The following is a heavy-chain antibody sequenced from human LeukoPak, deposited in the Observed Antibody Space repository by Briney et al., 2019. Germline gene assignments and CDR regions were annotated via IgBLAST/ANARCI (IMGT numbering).Heavy chain of an antibody. D-gene: IGHD2-2*01. CDR1: GFTFSSYA. CDR3: ARDLGPAAIYYYYGMDV. Sequence: GGSLRLSCAASGFTFSSYAMHWVRQAPGKGLEWVAVISYDGSNKYYADSVKGRFTISRDNSKNTLYLQMNSLRAEDTAVYYCARDLGPAAIYYYYGMDVWGQGTTVTVSS. J-gene: IGHJ6*02. V-gene: IGHV3-30*04. CDR2: ISYDGSNK.